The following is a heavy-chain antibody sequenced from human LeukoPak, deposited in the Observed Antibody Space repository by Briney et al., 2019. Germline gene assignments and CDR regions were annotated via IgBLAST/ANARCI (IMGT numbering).Heavy chain of an antibody. CDR3: ARADRYYDSSGYYRY. CDR1: GFTISSYA. CDR2: ISYDGSNK. V-gene: IGHV3-30-3*01. Sequence: PGRSLRLSCAASGFTISSYAMHWVRQAPGKGLEWVAVISYDGSNKYYADSVKGRFTISRDNSKNTLYLQMNSLRADDTAVYYCARADRYYDSSGYYRYWGQGTLVTVSS. J-gene: IGHJ4*02. D-gene: IGHD3-22*01.